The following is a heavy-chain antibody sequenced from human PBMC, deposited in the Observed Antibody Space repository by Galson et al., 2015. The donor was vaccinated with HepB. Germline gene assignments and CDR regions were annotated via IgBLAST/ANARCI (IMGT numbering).Heavy chain of an antibody. V-gene: IGHV3-15*01. J-gene: IGHJ4*02. CDR1: GLRFGDTW. CDR3: TTDPYFGHYWSWGMF. Sequence: SLRLSCAGSGLRFGDTWMNWVRQAPGKGLEWVGRIKSKTDGETTDYGAPVKSRFTISRDDPKNTLYLEMTGLKTEDTAIYYCTTDPYFGHYWSWGMFRGQGTLVTVSS. CDR2: IKSKTDGETT. D-gene: IGHD4-17*01.